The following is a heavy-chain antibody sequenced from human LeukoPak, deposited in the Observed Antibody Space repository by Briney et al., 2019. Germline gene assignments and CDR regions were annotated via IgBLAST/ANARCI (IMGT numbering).Heavy chain of an antibody. V-gene: IGHV3-7*01. CDR3: ARLSYWVFEI. J-gene: IGHJ3*02. CDR2: IKFDGSEK. D-gene: IGHD2-21*01. Sequence: GGFLRLSCAASGFTFSNYWMSWVRQAPGKGLEWVANIKFDGSEKFYVDSVKGRFTISRDNAKNSLYLQMNSLRAEDTSVYFCARLSYWVFEIWGQGTMVTVSS. CDR1: GFTFSNYW.